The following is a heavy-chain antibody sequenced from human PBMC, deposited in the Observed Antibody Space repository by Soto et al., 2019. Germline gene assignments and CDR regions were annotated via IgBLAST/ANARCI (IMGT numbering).Heavy chain of an antibody. V-gene: IGHV3-53*01. D-gene: IGHD3-10*01. CDR3: ARDSNRDAYSYYGMDV. J-gene: IGHJ6*02. CDR2: IYTGGST. CDR1: GFTVSSNY. Sequence: EVQLVESGGGLIQPGGSLRLSCAASGFTVSSNYMSWVRQAPGKGLEWVSVIYTGGSTYYVDSVKGRFTISRDNSKNTLYLQMNSLRAEDTAVYYCARDSNRDAYSYYGMDVWGQGTTVTVSS.